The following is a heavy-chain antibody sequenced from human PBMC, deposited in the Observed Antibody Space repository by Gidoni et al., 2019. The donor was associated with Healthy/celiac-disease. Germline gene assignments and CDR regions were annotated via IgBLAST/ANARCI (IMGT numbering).Heavy chain of an antibody. J-gene: IGHJ4*02. CDR2: ISYDGSNK. Sequence: QVQLVESGGGVVQPGRSLRLSCAASGFTFSSYGMHWVRQAPGKGLEWVAVISYDGSNKYYADSVKGRFTITRDNSKNTLYLQMNSLRAEDTAVYYCAKSFIHATLGWYRFPRPPHFDYWGQGTLVTVSS. CDR1: GFTFSSYG. D-gene: IGHD6-19*01. CDR3: AKSFIHATLGWYRFPRPPHFDY. V-gene: IGHV3-30*18.